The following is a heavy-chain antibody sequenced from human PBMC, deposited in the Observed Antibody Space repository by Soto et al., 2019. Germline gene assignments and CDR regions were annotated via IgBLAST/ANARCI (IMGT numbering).Heavy chain of an antibody. CDR3: AKIIDAGGIDH. CDR1: GFTFSSYG. V-gene: IGHV3-23*01. J-gene: IGHJ4*02. Sequence: LRLSCAASGFTFSSYGMSWVRQAPGKGLEWVSSISGSGGGTYYADSVKGRFTISRDNSKNTLYLQMNTLRAEDTALYYCAKIIDAGGIDHWGQGTPVTVSS. CDR2: ISGSGGGT. D-gene: IGHD6-13*01.